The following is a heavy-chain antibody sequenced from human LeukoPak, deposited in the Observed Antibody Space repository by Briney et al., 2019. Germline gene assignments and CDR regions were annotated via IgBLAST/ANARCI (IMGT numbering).Heavy chain of an antibody. CDR3: ARQLGYRSSTSCRNFDY. V-gene: IGHV4-39*01. CDR1: GGSISSSSYY. D-gene: IGHD2-2*01. CDR2: IYYSGST. Sequence: SETLSLTCTVSGGSISSSSYYWGWIRQPPGKGLEWIGSIYYSGSTYYSPSLKSRVTISVDTSKNQFSLKLSSVTAADTAVYYCARQLGYRSSTSCRNFDYWGQGTLVTVSS. J-gene: IGHJ4*02.